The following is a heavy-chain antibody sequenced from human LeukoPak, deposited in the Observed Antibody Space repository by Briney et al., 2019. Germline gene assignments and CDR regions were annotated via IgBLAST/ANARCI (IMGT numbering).Heavy chain of an antibody. CDR1: GGSFSGYY. V-gene: IGHV4-34*01. J-gene: IGHJ6*02. D-gene: IGHD6-19*01. CDR2: INHSGST. Sequence: PSETLSLTCAVYGGSFSGYYWSWIRQPPGKGLEWIGEINHSGSTNYNPSLKSRVTISVDTSKNQFSLKLSSVTAADTAVYYCARGPVKGRGYYYYGMDVWGQGTTATVSS. CDR3: ARGPVKGRGYYYYGMDV.